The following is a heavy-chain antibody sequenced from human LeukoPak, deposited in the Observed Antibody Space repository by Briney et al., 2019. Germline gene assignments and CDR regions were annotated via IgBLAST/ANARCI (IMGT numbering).Heavy chain of an antibody. Sequence: PSETLSLTCTVSGASISSGDYYWSWIRQPPGKGLEWIGHIWRSGSTYYKSSLKSRLSISLDTSKNQFSLRLSSVAAAGTAVYYCATVSLVRGVLDHWGQGTLVTVSS. CDR2: IWRSGST. V-gene: IGHV4-30-4*01. CDR3: ATVSLVRGVLDH. D-gene: IGHD3-10*01. J-gene: IGHJ4*02. CDR1: GASISSGDYY.